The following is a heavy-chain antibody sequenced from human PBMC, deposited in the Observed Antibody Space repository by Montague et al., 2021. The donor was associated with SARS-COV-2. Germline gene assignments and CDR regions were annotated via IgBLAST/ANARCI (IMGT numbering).Heavy chain of an antibody. D-gene: IGHD3-10*01. V-gene: IGHV4-39*01. CDR3: ARRSNYYGSGSYAPHNYYYYGMDV. Sequence: SETLSLTCTVSGGSISSSSYYWGWIRQPPGKGLEWIGSIYYSGSTYYNESLKSRVTISVDTSKNQFSLKLTSVTAADTAVYYCARRSNYYGSGSYAPHNYYYYGMDVWGQGTTVTVSS. CDR2: IYYSGST. J-gene: IGHJ6*02. CDR1: GGSISSSSYY.